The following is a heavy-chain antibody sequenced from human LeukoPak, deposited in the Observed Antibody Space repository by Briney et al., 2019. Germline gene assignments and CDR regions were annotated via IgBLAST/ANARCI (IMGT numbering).Heavy chain of an antibody. CDR1: GYTFTGYY. V-gene: IGHV1-2*02. J-gene: IGHJ4*02. D-gene: IGHD1-7*01. CDR3: ATAITGTNVYYFDY. Sequence: ASVTVSCTASGYTFTGYYMHWVRQAPGQGLEWMGWINPNSGGTNYAKKFKGGVTITRETSISKAYMEGSRLRVNDTAVYYCATAITGTNVYYFDYWGQGTLVTVSS. CDR2: INPNSGGT.